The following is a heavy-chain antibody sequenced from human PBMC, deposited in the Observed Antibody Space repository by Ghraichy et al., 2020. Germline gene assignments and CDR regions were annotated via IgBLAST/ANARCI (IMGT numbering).Heavy chain of an antibody. J-gene: IGHJ3*02. Sequence: SETLSLTCTVSGGSISSSSYYWGWIRQPPRKGLEWIGSIYYSGSTYYNPSLKSRVTISVDTSKNQFSLKLSSVTAADTAVYYCARRVRDLDAFDIWGQGTMVTVSS. CDR3: ARRVRDLDAFDI. V-gene: IGHV4-39*01. CDR1: GGSISSSSYY. D-gene: IGHD1-1*01. CDR2: IYYSGST.